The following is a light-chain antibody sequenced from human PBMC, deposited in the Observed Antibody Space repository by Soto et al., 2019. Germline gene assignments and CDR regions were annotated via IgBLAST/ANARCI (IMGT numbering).Light chain of an antibody. CDR3: QQYNNWPQT. Sequence: EIVMTQSPATLSVSPGERATLSCRASQSVNTNLAWYQQKPGQAPRLLIYGASSRATGIPDRFSGSGSGTEFTLTISRLEPEDFAVYYCQQYNNWPQTFGQGTKVDIK. V-gene: IGKV3D-15*01. J-gene: IGKJ1*01. CDR2: GAS. CDR1: QSVNTN.